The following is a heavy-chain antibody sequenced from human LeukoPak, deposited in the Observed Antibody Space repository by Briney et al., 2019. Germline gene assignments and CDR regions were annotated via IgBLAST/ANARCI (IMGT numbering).Heavy chain of an antibody. J-gene: IGHJ4*02. CDR2: IYHSGST. D-gene: IGHD5-12*01. CDR3: ARGSGYGSPNFDY. CDR1: GGPFSGHY. Sequence: SSETLSLTCAVYGGPFSGHYWRWIRQPPGKGLEWIGEIYHSGSTNYNPSLKSRVTISVDKSKNQFSLKLSSVTAADTAVYYCARGSGYGSPNFDYWGQGTLVTVSS. V-gene: IGHV4-34*01.